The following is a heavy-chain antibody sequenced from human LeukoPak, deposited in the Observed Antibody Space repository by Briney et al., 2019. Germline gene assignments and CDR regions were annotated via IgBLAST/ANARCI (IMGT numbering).Heavy chain of an antibody. CDR3: ARDLWVAGSPDPLAF. D-gene: IGHD6-19*01. CDR2: IRSYNGHT. V-gene: IGHV1-18*01. J-gene: IGHJ4*02. CDR1: GYTFTTYG. Sequence: ASVKASCKASGYTFTTYGISWVRQAPGQGFEWVGWIRSYNGHTNYARRLQGRVTMTTDTSTTTVYMELRNLRSDDPAVYCCARDLWVAGSPDPLAFWGRGTLVTVSS.